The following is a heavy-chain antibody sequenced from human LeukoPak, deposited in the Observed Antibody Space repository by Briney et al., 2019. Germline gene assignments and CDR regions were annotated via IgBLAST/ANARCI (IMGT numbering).Heavy chain of an antibody. CDR1: GGSISSYY. J-gene: IGHJ4*02. Sequence: ETLSLTCTVSGGSISSYYWSWIRQPPGKGLEWIGYIYYSGSTNYNPSLKSRVTISVDTSKNQFSLKLSSVTAADTAVYYCARLLGSSGWYSDYWGQGTLVTVSS. V-gene: IGHV4-59*01. D-gene: IGHD6-19*01. CDR2: IYYSGST. CDR3: ARLLGSSGWYSDY.